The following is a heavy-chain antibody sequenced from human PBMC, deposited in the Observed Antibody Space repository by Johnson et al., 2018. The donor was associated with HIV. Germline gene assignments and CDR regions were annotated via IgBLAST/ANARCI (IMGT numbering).Heavy chain of an antibody. J-gene: IGHJ3*02. V-gene: IGHV3-30*04. Sequence: QVQLVESGGGVVRPGRSLRLSCVVSGFTFSNYPMHWVRQAPGKGLEWVAVISYDGSNKYYADSVKGRFTISRDNSKNTLYLQMNSLRAEDTAVYYCTRRSPYDAFDMWGQGTMVTVSS. CDR2: ISYDGSNK. CDR3: TRRSPYDAFDM. CDR1: GFTFSNYP.